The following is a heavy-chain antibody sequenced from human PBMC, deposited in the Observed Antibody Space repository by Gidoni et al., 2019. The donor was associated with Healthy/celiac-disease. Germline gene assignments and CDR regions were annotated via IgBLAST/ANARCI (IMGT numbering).Heavy chain of an antibody. CDR3: TKTRHYGSGIRSIDY. CDR1: GFTFGDSA. CDR2: MRSKPYGGTK. V-gene: IGHV3-49*03. J-gene: IGHJ4*02. Sequence: EVQLVESGGGLVQPGRSLRLSCTASGFTFGDSAMSWFCQAPGKGREGVGYMRSKPYGGTKEEAESVKGRFTNSRDDSKSNDYLKMNSLKTEDTAVDYWTKTRHYGSGIRSIDYWGQGTLVTVPS. D-gene: IGHD3-10*01.